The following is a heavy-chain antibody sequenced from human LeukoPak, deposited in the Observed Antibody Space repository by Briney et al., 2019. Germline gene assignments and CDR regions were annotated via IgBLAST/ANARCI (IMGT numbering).Heavy chain of an antibody. V-gene: IGHV3-30-3*01. CDR2: ISYDGSNK. CDR3: ARPDYYDSRGPSGKLDH. D-gene: IGHD3-22*01. Sequence: GRSLRLSCAASGFTFSSYAMHWVRQAPGKGLEWVAVISYDGSNKYYADSVKGRFTISRDNSKNTLYLQMNSLRAEDTAVYYCARPDYYDSRGPSGKLDHWGQGTLVTVSS. CDR1: GFTFSSYA. J-gene: IGHJ4*02.